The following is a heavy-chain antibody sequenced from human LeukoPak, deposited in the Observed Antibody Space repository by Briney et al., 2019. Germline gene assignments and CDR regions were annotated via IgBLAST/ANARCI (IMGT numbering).Heavy chain of an antibody. CDR3: AKGRTGYSYGYGIDY. Sequence: GGSLRLSCAASGFTFSSYGMSWVRQAPGKGLEWVSAISGSDGTTYYADSVKGRFTISRDNSKNTLYLQMNSLRAEDAAVYYCAKGRTGYSYGYGIDYWGQGTLVTVSS. CDR2: ISGSDGTT. CDR1: GFTFSSYG. D-gene: IGHD5-18*01. J-gene: IGHJ4*02. V-gene: IGHV3-23*01.